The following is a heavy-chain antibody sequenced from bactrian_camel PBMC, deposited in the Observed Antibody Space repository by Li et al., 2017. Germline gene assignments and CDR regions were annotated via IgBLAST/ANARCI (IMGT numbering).Heavy chain of an antibody. D-gene: IGHD2*01. CDR2: IAALGRT. CDR1: GYSVNGNC. J-gene: IGHJ4*01. V-gene: IGHV3S53*01. Sequence: HVQLVESGGGLVQPGGSLRLSCVASGYSVNGNCMGWFRQAPGKEREGVAAIAALGRTVYADSVRGRFTISHGNVKNTVYLQMNSLKPEDTAMYYCAANEWYALGLQRGIYDYWGQGTQVTVS. CDR3: AANEWYALGLQRGIYDY.